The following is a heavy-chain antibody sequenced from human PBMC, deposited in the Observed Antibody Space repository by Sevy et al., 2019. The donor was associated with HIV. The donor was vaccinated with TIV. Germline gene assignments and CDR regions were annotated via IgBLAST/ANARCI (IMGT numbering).Heavy chain of an antibody. CDR2: IHYSGST. J-gene: IGHJ5*02. V-gene: IGHV4-59*01. Sequence: SESLSLTCSVSGGPISSYYWSWIRQPPGKRLEGIGYIHYSGSTNYNPSLNSRLTISVDTSKNQFSLRLTSVTAADTAVYYCARAPSVRSGDDSLNWFDPWGQGILVTVSS. CDR1: GGPISSYY. D-gene: IGHD5-12*01. CDR3: ARAPSVRSGDDSLNWFDP.